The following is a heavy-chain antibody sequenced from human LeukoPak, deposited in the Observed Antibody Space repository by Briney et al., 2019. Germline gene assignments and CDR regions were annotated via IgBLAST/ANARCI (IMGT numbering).Heavy chain of an antibody. CDR3: AKGTYGDYGGDAFDI. V-gene: IGHV3-23*01. CDR1: GFTFSSYA. D-gene: IGHD4-17*01. Sequence: PGGSLRLSFAASGFTFSSYAMSWVRQAPGKGLEWVSAISGSGGSTYYADSVKGRFTISRDNSKNTLYLQMNSLRAEDTAVYYCAKGTYGDYGGDAFDIWGQGTMVTVSS. J-gene: IGHJ3*02. CDR2: ISGSGGST.